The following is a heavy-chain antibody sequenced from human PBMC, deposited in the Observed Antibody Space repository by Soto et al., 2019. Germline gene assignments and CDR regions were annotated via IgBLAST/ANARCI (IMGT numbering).Heavy chain of an antibody. CDR3: AKDLAGAGSNWYFDL. CDR1: GFTFSSYA. D-gene: IGHD1-26*01. J-gene: IGHJ2*01. Sequence: GGSLSLSCSASGFTFSSYAMSWVRQAPGKGLEWVSAISGSGGSTYYADSVKGRFTISRDNSKNTLYLQMNSLRAEDTAVYYCAKDLAGAGSNWYFDLWGRGTLVTVSS. V-gene: IGHV3-23*01. CDR2: ISGSGGST.